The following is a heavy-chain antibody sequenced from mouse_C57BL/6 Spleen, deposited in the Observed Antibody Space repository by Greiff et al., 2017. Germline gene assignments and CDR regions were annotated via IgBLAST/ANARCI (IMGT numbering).Heavy chain of an antibody. J-gene: IGHJ4*01. D-gene: IGHD2-3*01. Sequence: EVQLVESGGGLVKPGGSLKLSCAASGFTFSDYGMPWVRQAPEQGLEWVAYISSGSSSIYYADTVKGRFTISRDNAKNTLFLQMTSLRSEDTARYYCARGRYYWMDYWGQGTSVTVAS. V-gene: IGHV5-17*01. CDR3: ARGRYYWMDY. CDR1: GFTFSDYG. CDR2: ISSGSSSI.